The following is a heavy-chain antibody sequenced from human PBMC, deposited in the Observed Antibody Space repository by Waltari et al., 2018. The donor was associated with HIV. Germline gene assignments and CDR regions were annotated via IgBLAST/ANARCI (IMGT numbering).Heavy chain of an antibody. CDR1: GFSVSSYW. D-gene: IGHD3-10*01. CDR3: SRDTFGEYDY. V-gene: IGHV3-74*01. Sequence: EVQLVQSGGGLIKPGGSLRLYCAASGFSVSSYWMHWVGQTPGKGLVWVSRINIDGSRIDYADSVRGRFTISRDSAKNTLSLQMNSLTEEDTAVYYCSRDTFGEYDYWGQGTLVTVSS. J-gene: IGHJ4*02. CDR2: INIDGSRI.